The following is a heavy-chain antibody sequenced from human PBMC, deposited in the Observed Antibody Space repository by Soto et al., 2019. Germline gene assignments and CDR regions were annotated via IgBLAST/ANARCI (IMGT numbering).Heavy chain of an antibody. J-gene: IGHJ6*02. CDR2: ISGSGGST. V-gene: IGHV3-23*01. CDR3: AKDAGIAAAGTGWSLDYYYYGMDV. Sequence: EVQLLESGGGLVQPGGSLRLSCAASGFTFSSYAMSWVRQAPGKGLEWVSAISGSGGSTYYADSVKGRFTISRDNSKDQLYLQMNSLRAEDTALYYCAKDAGIAAAGTGWSLDYYYYGMDVWGQGTTVTVSS. CDR1: GFTFSSYA. D-gene: IGHD6-13*01.